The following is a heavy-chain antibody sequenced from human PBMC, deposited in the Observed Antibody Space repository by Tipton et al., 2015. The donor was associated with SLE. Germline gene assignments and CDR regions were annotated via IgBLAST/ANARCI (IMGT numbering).Heavy chain of an antibody. V-gene: IGHV1-18*01. CDR1: GYNVTKYG. J-gene: IGHJ6*02. Sequence: QVQLVQSGGEVRKAGASVKVSCKASGYNVTKYGISWVRQAPGQGLEWMGWISPKNDNTKYAQKVQGRVTMTTDISTSTVFMELRSLRRDDTAVYYCARDYSGYDYAEGYYYGLDVWGQGTTVSVSS. CDR3: ARDYSGYDYAEGYYYGLDV. CDR2: ISPKNDNT. D-gene: IGHD5-12*01.